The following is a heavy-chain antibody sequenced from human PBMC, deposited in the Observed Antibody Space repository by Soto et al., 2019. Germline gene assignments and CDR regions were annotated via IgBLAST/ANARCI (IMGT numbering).Heavy chain of an antibody. CDR3: ARGAPDIVLMVYAHRGWFDP. Sequence: PSETLSLTCAVYGGSFSGYYWSWIRQPPGKGLEWIGEINHSGSTNYNPSLKSRVTISVDTSKNQFSLKLSSVTAADTAVYYCARGAPDIVLMVYAHRGWFDPWGQGTLVTVSS. V-gene: IGHV4-34*01. CDR1: GGSFSGYY. D-gene: IGHD2-8*01. J-gene: IGHJ5*02. CDR2: INHSGST.